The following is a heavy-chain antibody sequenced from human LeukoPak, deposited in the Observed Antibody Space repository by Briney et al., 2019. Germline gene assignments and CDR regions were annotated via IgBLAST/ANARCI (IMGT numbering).Heavy chain of an antibody. V-gene: IGHV3-30*18. D-gene: IGHD3-10*01. Sequence: GGSLRLSCAASGFTFSSYGMHWVRQAPGKGLKWVAVISYDGSNKYYADSVKGRFTISRDNSKNTLYLQMNSLRAEDTAVYYCAKDRGSFGEFDYWGQGTLVTVSS. J-gene: IGHJ4*02. CDR3: AKDRGSFGEFDY. CDR1: GFTFSSYG. CDR2: ISYDGSNK.